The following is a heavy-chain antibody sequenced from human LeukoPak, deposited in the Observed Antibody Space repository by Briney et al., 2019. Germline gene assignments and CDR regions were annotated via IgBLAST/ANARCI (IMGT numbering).Heavy chain of an antibody. D-gene: IGHD3-22*01. V-gene: IGHV1-69*01. J-gene: IGHJ4*02. Sequence: GSSVKVSCKASGGTFSSYAISWVRQAPGQGLEWMGGIIPIFGTANYAQKFQGRVTITADESTSTAYMELSSLRSEDTAVYYCAKAGMDYYDSSGPYSDYWGQGTLVTVSS. CDR1: GGTFSSYA. CDR3: AKAGMDYYDSSGPYSDY. CDR2: IIPIFGTA.